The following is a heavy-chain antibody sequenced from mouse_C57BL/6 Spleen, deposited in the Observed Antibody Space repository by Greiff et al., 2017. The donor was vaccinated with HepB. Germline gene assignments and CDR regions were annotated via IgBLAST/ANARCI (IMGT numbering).Heavy chain of an antibody. CDR2: ISDGGSYT. V-gene: IGHV5-4*01. J-gene: IGHJ4*01. D-gene: IGHD2-5*01. CDR3: AREDYYSNWGAMDY. Sequence: EVMLVESGGGLVKPGGSLKLSCAASGFTFSSYAMSWVRQTPEKRLEWVATISDGGSYTYYPDNVKGRFTISRDNAKNNLYLQMSHLKSEDTAMYYCAREDYYSNWGAMDYWGQGTSVTVSS. CDR1: GFTFSSYA.